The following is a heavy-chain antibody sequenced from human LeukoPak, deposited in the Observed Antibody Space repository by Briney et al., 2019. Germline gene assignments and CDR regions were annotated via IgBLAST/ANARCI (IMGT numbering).Heavy chain of an antibody. D-gene: IGHD2-2*01. V-gene: IGHV3-7*03. CDR3: ATQPAAADVDY. J-gene: IGHJ4*02. CDR1: GFTFSTYW. CDR2: MKPDGSEK. Sequence: AGSLRFSCVASGFTFSTYWMTWLRQAQGKGLKWLANMKPDGSEKSYVDSVKGRITISRDNAKNSLYLQMSSLRPDDTGVYYCATQPAAADVDYWGQGALVTVSS.